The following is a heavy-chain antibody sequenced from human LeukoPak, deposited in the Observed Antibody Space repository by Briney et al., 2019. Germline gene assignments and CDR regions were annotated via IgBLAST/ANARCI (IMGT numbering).Heavy chain of an antibody. CDR3: AKGRPRAARPNLSYLDY. Sequence: GGSLRLSCAASGFTCINYAMYWVRQAPGKGLEWVSAISGAGGTTYYADSVKGRFTISRDNSQNTMYLQVNSLRAEDTALYYCAKGRPRAARPNLSYLDYWGQGTLVTVSS. J-gene: IGHJ4*02. CDR2: ISGAGGTT. D-gene: IGHD6-6*01. V-gene: IGHV3-23*01. CDR1: GFTCINYA.